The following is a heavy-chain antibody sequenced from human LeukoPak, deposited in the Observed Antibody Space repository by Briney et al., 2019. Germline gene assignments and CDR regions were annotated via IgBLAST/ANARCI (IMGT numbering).Heavy chain of an antibody. D-gene: IGHD1-14*01. CDR2: IKSKSNGGTT. CDR1: GFTFNTAW. Sequence: GGSLRPSCAASGFTFNTAWMNWVRQAPGKGLEWVGRIKSKSNGGTTDYAATVKGRFTISRDDSENTLYLQMNSLKTDDTAFYYCTTGWFRGTYKRYFDYWGQGTLVTVSS. J-gene: IGHJ4*02. CDR3: TTGWFRGTYKRYFDY. V-gene: IGHV3-15*05.